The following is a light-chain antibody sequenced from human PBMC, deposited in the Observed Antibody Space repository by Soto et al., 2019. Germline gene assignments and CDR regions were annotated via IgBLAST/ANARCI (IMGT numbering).Light chain of an antibody. CDR1: QSVGSTY. CDR3: QHYGSLPLT. Sequence: EIVLTQSPGTLSLSPGERATLSCRASQSVGSTYLAWYHQKPGQAPRLLIYGASSRATGIPDRFSGSGSGTDFTLTISRLEPEDSAVYFCQHYGSLPLTFGGGTKVDIK. J-gene: IGKJ4*01. V-gene: IGKV3-20*01. CDR2: GAS.